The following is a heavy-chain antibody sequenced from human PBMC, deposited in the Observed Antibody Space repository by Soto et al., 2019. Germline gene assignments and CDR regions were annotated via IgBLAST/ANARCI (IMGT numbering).Heavy chain of an antibody. CDR2: IDTSGHNT. V-gene: IGHV3-23*01. CDR1: GLTFSRYA. CDR3: AKAVGEYLYFFNN. Sequence: EVQVLESGGGLIQPGGSLRLSCAFSGLTFSRYAASWVRQAPGKGLEWVSGIDTSGHNTYYADSVKGRFTISRDNSDNTLCLQMNHLRAEDTAIYYCAKAVGEYLYFFNNWGQGILVSVSS. D-gene: IGHD3-10*01. J-gene: IGHJ4*02.